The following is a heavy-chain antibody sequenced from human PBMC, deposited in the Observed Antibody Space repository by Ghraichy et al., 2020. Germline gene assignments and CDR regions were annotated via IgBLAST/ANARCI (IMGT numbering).Heavy chain of an antibody. CDR3: ARPVPAAMVSDAFDI. V-gene: IGHV4-39*01. Sequence: SETLSLTCTVSGGSISSSSYYWGWIRQPPGKGLEWIGSIYYSGSSYYNPSLKSRVTISVDTSKNQFSLKLSSVTAADTAVYYCARPVPAAMVSDAFDIWGQGTMVTVSS. CDR1: GGSISSSSYY. CDR2: IYYSGSS. J-gene: IGHJ3*02. D-gene: IGHD2-2*01.